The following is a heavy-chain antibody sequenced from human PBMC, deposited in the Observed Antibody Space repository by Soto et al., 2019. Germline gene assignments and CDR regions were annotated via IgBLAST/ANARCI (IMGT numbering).Heavy chain of an antibody. CDR2: IYSGGST. CDR3: ARQWLSITWFVP. Sequence: EVQLVESGGGLVQPGGSLRLSCAASGFTVSSNYMSWVRQAPGKGLEWVSVIYSGGSTYYADSVKGRFTISRDNSKNTPYLQMNRLRAEDTAVYYCARQWLSITWFVPWGQGTLVTDSS. V-gene: IGHV3-66*01. CDR1: GFTVSSNY. J-gene: IGHJ5*02. D-gene: IGHD3-22*01.